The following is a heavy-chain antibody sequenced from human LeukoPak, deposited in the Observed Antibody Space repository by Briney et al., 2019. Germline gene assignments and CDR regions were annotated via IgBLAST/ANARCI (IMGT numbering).Heavy chain of an antibody. CDR1: GFTFDDYA. CDR3: AKDIGVAVVTSPDY. V-gene: IGHV3-9*01. Sequence: PGGSLRLSCAASGFTFDDYAMPWVRQAPGKGLEWVSGISWNSGSIGYADSVKGRFTISRDNAKNSLYLQMNSLRAEDTALYYCAKDIGVAVVTSPDYWGQGTLVTVSS. J-gene: IGHJ4*02. CDR2: ISWNSGSI. D-gene: IGHD3-22*01.